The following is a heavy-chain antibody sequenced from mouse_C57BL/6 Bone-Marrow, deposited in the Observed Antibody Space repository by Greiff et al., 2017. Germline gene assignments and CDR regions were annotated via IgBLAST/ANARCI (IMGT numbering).Heavy chain of an antibody. CDR2: IRNKANGYTT. J-gene: IGHJ2*01. CDR3: ARHRRGYFDY. Sequence: EVKLMESGGGLVQPGGSLSLSCAASGFTFTDYYMSWVRQPPGKALEWLGFIRNKANGYTTEYSASVKGRFTISRDNSQSILYLQMNALRAEDSATYYCARHRRGYFDYWGQGTTLTVSS. V-gene: IGHV7-3*01. CDR1: GFTFTDYY.